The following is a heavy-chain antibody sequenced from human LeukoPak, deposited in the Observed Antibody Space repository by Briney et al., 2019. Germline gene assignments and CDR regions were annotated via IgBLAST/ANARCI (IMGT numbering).Heavy chain of an antibody. J-gene: IGHJ4*02. Sequence: PSETLSLTCTVSGGSINGYYWSWIRQPPGKGLEWIGYIYRGSTNYNPSLKSRVTISVDTSKNQFSLKLSSVTAADTAVYYCARSGAVAGSGYYFDSWGQGTLVTVSS. CDR1: GGSINGYY. CDR3: ARSGAVAGSGYYFDS. CDR2: IYRGST. V-gene: IGHV4-4*09. D-gene: IGHD6-19*01.